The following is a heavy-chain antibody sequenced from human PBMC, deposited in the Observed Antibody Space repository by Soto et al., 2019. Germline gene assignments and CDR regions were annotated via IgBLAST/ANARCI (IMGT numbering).Heavy chain of an antibody. CDR3: ARDLYSRQFDY. CDR2: IWYDGSKK. Sequence: GGSLRLSCAASGFTFSSYGLHWVRQAPGKGLEWVAVIWYDGSKKYYADSVKGRFTISRDNSKNTLYLQMNSLRAEDTAVYYCARDLYSRQFDYWGQGTLVTVSS. J-gene: IGHJ4*02. V-gene: IGHV3-33*08. D-gene: IGHD6-13*01. CDR1: GFTFSSYG.